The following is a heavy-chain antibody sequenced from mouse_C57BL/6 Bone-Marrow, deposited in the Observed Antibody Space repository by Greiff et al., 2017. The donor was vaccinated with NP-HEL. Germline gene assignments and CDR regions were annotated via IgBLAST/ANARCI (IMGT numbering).Heavy chain of an antibody. CDR2: IDPENGDT. Sequence: VHVKQSGAELVRPGASVKLSCTASGFNIKDDYMHWVKQRPEQGLEWIGWIDPENGDTEYASKFQGKATITADTSANTAYLQLSSLTSEDTAVYYCTTLPRFDYWGEGTTLTVSS. CDR3: TTLPRFDY. CDR1: GFNIKDDY. J-gene: IGHJ2*01. V-gene: IGHV14-4*01.